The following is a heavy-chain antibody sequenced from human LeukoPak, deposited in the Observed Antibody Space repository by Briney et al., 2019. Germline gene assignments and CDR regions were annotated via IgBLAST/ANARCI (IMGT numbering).Heavy chain of an antibody. Sequence: GASVKVSCKASGYTFTSYDINWVRQATGQGLEWMGWMNPNSGNTGYAQKFQGRVTMTRNTSISTAYMELSSLRSEDTAVYYYARGCSSSWYWNYYYYYGMDVWGQGTTVTVSS. CDR2: MNPNSGNT. J-gene: IGHJ6*02. V-gene: IGHV1-8*01. D-gene: IGHD6-13*01. CDR3: ARGCSSSWYWNYYYYYGMDV. CDR1: GYTFTSYD.